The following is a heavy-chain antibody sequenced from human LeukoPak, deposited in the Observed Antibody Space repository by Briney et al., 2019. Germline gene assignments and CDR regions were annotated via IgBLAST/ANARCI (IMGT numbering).Heavy chain of an antibody. V-gene: IGHV4-59*01. CDR2: IYYSGST. D-gene: IGHD4-11*01. Sequence: TSETLSLTYTVSGGSISSYYWSWIRQPPGKGLEWIGYIYYSGSTNYNPSLKSRVTISVDTSKNQFSLKLSSVTAADTAVYYCARTYSNLDYWGQGTLVTVSS. J-gene: IGHJ4*02. CDR3: ARTYSNLDY. CDR1: GGSISSYY.